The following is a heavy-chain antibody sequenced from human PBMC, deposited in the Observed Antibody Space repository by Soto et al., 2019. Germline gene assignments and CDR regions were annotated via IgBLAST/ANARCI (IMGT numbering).Heavy chain of an antibody. D-gene: IGHD1-26*01. J-gene: IGHJ4*02. V-gene: IGHV3-30-3*01. CDR1: AFVFNSYA. CDR3: VRDFHSGSYFFDY. CDR2: ISTDGSNK. Sequence: GGSLRLSCAASAFVFNSYAVHWVRQTPAQGLEWVAVISTDGSNKFYADSVKGRFNISRDNSKNTLYLEMTSLREEDTAMYYRVRDFHSGSYFFDYWGQGTLVTVSS.